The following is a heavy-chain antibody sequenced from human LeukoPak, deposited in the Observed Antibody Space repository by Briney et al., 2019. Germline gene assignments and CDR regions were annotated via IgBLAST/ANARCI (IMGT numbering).Heavy chain of an antibody. V-gene: IGHV1-18*01. CDR2: ISAYNGNT. CDR1: GYTFTSYG. CDR3: ARDAQQLVPFDY. J-gene: IGHJ4*02. Sequence: ASVTVSCKASGYTFTSYGISWVRQAPGQGLEWMGWISAYNGNTNYAQKLQGRVTMTTDTSTSTAYMELRSLRSDDTAVYYCARDAQQLVPFDYWGQGTLVTVSS. D-gene: IGHD6-13*01.